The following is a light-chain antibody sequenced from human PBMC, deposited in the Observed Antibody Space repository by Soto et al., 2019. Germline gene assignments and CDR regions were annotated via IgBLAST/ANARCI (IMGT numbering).Light chain of an antibody. J-gene: IGKJ1*01. CDR3: QHYNSYSEA. Sequence: DIQMTHSPSTLSATEGDRGTITCRASQSISGCLAWFQQKPGKAPKLLISKASSLEIGVPSRFSGSGSGTEFTLTTSSLQPDDFATYYCQHYNSYSEAFGQGTKA. V-gene: IGKV1-5*03. CDR2: KAS. CDR1: QSISGC.